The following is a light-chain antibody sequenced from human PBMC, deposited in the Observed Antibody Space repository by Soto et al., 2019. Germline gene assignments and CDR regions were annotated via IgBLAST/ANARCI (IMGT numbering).Light chain of an antibody. CDR2: GVS. Sequence: EIVMTQSPATLSVSPGERGTLSCRASQSVSTNLACYQQRPGQAPRLLIYGVSTRATGIPARFSGSGSGTEFTLTINSLQSEDFAVYYCQQYDSGPQTFGQGTNVDFK. CDR3: QQYDSGPQT. V-gene: IGKV3-15*01. CDR1: QSVSTN. J-gene: IGKJ1*01.